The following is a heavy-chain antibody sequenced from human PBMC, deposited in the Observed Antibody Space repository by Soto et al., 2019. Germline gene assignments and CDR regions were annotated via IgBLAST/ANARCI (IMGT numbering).Heavy chain of an antibody. CDR3: ARGLQGYYGMDV. V-gene: IGHV3-74*01. D-gene: IGHD4-4*01. J-gene: IGHJ6*02. Sequence: EVQLVESGGGLVQPGGSLRLSCAASGFTFSSYWIHWVRQAPGKGLVWVSRIKGDGSRTDYADSVKGRFTISRDNAKNTVYLLMNSLRDEDTAVYYCARGLQGYYGMDVWGQGTTVTVSS. CDR1: GFTFSSYW. CDR2: IKGDGSRT.